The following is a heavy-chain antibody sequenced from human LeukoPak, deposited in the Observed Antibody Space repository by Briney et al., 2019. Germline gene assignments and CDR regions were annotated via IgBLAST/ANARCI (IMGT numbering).Heavy chain of an antibody. CDR2: INPSGGST. CDR1: GSTFTSNY. D-gene: IGHD1-26*01. V-gene: IGHV1-46*01. J-gene: IGHJ6*02. CDR3: ARASGSSSMDV. Sequence: ASVKVSCKASGSTFTSNYMHWVRQAPGQGLEWMGIINPSGGSTGYAQRFQGRVTMTRATSTTTVYMELSSLRSEDTAVYYCARASGSSSMDVWGQGTTVTVSS.